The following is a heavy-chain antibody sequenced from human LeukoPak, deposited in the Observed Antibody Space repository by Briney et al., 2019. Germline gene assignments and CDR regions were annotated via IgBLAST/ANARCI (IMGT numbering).Heavy chain of an antibody. V-gene: IGHV4-39*07. Sequence: SETLSLTCTVSGGSISSSSYYWGWIRQPPGKGPEWIGSIYYSGSTYYNPSLKSRVTISVDTSKNQFSLKLSSVTAADTAVYYCARAGYSSSWYGPWFDPWGQGTLVTVSS. CDR1: GGSISSSSYY. J-gene: IGHJ5*02. CDR2: IYYSGST. D-gene: IGHD6-13*01. CDR3: ARAGYSSSWYGPWFDP.